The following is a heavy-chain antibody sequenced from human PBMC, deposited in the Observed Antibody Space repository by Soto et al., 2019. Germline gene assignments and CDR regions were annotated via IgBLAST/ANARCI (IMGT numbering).Heavy chain of an antibody. Sequence: EVHLVESGGALVQPGGSLRLSCAASGFTFSSYDFHWVRRATGKGLEWVSGIGTAGDTYYAGSVKGRFIMSRENAKNSLYPQMNSLRVGDTAVYYCTRGADGFDYWGQGTLVTVSS. CDR2: IGTAGDT. D-gene: IGHD3-16*01. V-gene: IGHV3-13*01. CDR1: GFTFSSYD. CDR3: TRGADGFDY. J-gene: IGHJ4*02.